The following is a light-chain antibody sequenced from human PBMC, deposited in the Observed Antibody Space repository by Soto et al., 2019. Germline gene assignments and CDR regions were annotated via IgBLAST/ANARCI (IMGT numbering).Light chain of an antibody. CDR1: QSINSW. Sequence: IQMTQSPSTLSASVGDRVTITCRASQSINSWLAWYQQKPGKAPKVLIFDASTLESGVPSRFSGGGSGTEFTLTITSLQPDDFATYHCQEYTTYSRTFGQGTKVEVK. CDR2: DAS. CDR3: QEYTTYSRT. V-gene: IGKV1-5*01. J-gene: IGKJ1*01.